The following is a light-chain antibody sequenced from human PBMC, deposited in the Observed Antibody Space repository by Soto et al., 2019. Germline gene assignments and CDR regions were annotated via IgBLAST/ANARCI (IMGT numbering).Light chain of an antibody. Sequence: ETVLTQSPGTLSLSPGERATLSCRASQTIRSNYLAWYRQTPGQAPRLLIYGASNRATGIADRFSGSGSGTDFTLIISRLEPEDFALYYCQQYGTSPSTFGQGTKLEIK. CDR2: GAS. J-gene: IGKJ2*01. CDR3: QQYGTSPST. V-gene: IGKV3-20*01. CDR1: QTIRSNY.